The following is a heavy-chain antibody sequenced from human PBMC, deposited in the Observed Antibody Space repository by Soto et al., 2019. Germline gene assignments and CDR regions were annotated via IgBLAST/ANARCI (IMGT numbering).Heavy chain of an antibody. CDR2: VNPNSGGT. V-gene: IGHV1-2*02. CDR3: AREGGKSSGRGMDV. D-gene: IGHD1-26*01. J-gene: IGHJ6*02. Sequence: QVQLVQSGAEVKKPGASVKVSCKASGYTFTGYYMHWVRQAPGQGLEWMGWVNPNSGGTNYARKFQGRVTMTRDTSISTAYMELSRLRSDDTAVYYCAREGGKSSGRGMDVWGQGTTVTVSS. CDR1: GYTFTGYY.